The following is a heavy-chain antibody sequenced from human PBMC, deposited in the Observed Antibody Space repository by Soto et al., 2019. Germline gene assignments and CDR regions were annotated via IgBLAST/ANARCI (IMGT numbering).Heavy chain of an antibody. CDR3: ARDRFMATSGTARYYYGLDV. J-gene: IGHJ6*02. V-gene: IGHV4-31*03. CDR1: GGSIRSGGYY. Sequence: SETLSLTCTVSGGSIRSGGYYWTWIRHFPGKGLEWIGNIYYSGTTYYNPSLKSRLTMSVDTSKNQFSLRLNSVTAADTAMYFCARDRFMATSGTARYYYGLDVWGQGTTVTVSS. CDR2: IYYSGTT. D-gene: IGHD5-12*01.